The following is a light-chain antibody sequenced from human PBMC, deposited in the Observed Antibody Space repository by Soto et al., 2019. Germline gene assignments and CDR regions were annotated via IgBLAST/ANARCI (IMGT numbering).Light chain of an antibody. J-gene: IGLJ1*01. CDR3: AAWDDSLNGYV. Sequence: QSVLTQPPSASSTPGQTVTISCSGSTSNIGSNTVNWYQQLPGTAPKLLIYSNNQRPSGVPDRFSGSKSGTSASLAISGLQSEDEADYYCAAWDDSLNGYVFGTGTKVTVL. CDR1: TSNIGSNT. V-gene: IGLV1-44*01. CDR2: SNN.